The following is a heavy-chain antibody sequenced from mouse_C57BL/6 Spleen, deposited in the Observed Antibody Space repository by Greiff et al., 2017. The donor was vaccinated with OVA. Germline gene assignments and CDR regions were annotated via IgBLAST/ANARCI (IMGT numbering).Heavy chain of an antibody. D-gene: IGHD1-1*01. V-gene: IGHV1-26*01. CDR1: GYTFTDYY. J-gene: IGHJ1*03. CDR3: ARYGYYGGYFDV. Sequence: VQLQQSGPELVKPGASVKISCKASGYTFTDYYMNWVKQSHGKSLEWIGDINPNNGGTSYNQKFKGKATLTVDKSSSTAYMELRSLTSEDSAVYYCARYGYYGGYFDVWGTGTTVTVSS. CDR2: INPNNGGT.